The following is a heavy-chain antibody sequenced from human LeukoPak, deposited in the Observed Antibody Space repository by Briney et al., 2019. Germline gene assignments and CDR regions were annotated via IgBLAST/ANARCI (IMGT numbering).Heavy chain of an antibody. CDR1: GFTFSSYG. J-gene: IGHJ6*02. D-gene: IGHD1-26*01. CDR2: ISYDGSNK. V-gene: IGHV3-30*18. CDR3: AKESILVSGSYLYYHNGMDV. Sequence: GGSLRLSCAASGFTFSSYGMHWVRQAPGKGLEWVAVISYDGSNKYYADSVKGRFTISRDNSKNTLYLQMNSLRAEDTAVYYCAKESILVSGSYLYYHNGMDVWGQGTTVTVSS.